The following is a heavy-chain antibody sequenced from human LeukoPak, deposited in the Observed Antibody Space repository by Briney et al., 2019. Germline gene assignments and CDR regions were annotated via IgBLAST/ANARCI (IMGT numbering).Heavy chain of an antibody. CDR2: IDYGGSVT. V-gene: IGHV3-48*01. Sequence: PGGSLRLSCSASGFTFTAYTMNWVRQAPRKGPEWVSYIDYGGSVTHYADSVKGRFTISRDNAENSLYLQMNSLRVEDTAVYYCTRDLEYWSQGVQVTVSS. J-gene: IGHJ4*02. CDR3: TRDLEY. CDR1: GFTFTAYT.